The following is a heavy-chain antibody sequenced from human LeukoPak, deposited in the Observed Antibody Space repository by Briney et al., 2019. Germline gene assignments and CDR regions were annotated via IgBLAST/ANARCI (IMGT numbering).Heavy chain of an antibody. CDR3: ARARFFSANWFDP. D-gene: IGHD3-3*01. CDR1: GFTFSSYW. CDR2: IKQDGSEK. V-gene: IGHV3-7*01. Sequence: GGSLRLSCVASGFTFSSYWMSWVRQAPGKGLEWVANIKQDGSEKYYVDSVKGRFTISRDNAKNSLYLQMNSLRAEDTAVYYCARARFFSANWFDPWGQGTLVTVSS. J-gene: IGHJ5*02.